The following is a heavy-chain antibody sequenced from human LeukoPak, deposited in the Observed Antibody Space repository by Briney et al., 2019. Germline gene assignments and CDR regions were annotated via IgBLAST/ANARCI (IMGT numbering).Heavy chain of an antibody. V-gene: IGHV3-33*01. CDR1: GFTFSSYG. Sequence: HSGGSLRLSCAASGFTFSSYGMHWVRQAPGKVLEWVAVIWYDGSNKYYADSVKGRFTISRDNSKNTLYLQMNSLRAEDTAVYYCARDQADSGYDSFLHYWGQGTLVTVSS. CDR2: IWYDGSNK. J-gene: IGHJ4*02. CDR3: ARDQADSGYDSFLHY. D-gene: IGHD5-12*01.